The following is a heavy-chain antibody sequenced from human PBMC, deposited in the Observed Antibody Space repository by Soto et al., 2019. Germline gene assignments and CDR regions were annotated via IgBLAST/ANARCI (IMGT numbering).Heavy chain of an antibody. Sequence: ASVKVSCKASGYTFTGYYMHWVRQAPGQGREGMGWINPNSGGTNYAQKFQGRVTMTRDTSISTAYMELSRLRSDDTAVYYCARGYCTNGVCYSFDYWGQGTLVTVSS. D-gene: IGHD2-8*01. J-gene: IGHJ4*02. CDR3: ARGYCTNGVCYSFDY. CDR1: GYTFTGYY. V-gene: IGHV1-2*02. CDR2: INPNSGGT.